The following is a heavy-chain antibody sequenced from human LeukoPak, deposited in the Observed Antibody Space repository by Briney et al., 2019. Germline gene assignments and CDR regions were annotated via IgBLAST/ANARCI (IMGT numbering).Heavy chain of an antibody. CDR3: AKSRSFSRGAFDI. CDR2: IYSGGST. Sequence: PGGSLRLSCAASGFTVSSNYMSWVRQAPGKGLEWVSVIYSGGSTYYADSVKGRFTISRDNSKNTLYLQMNSLRAEDTAVYYCAKSRSFSRGAFDIWGQGTMVTVSS. V-gene: IGHV3-66*01. J-gene: IGHJ3*02. D-gene: IGHD1-26*01. CDR1: GFTVSSNY.